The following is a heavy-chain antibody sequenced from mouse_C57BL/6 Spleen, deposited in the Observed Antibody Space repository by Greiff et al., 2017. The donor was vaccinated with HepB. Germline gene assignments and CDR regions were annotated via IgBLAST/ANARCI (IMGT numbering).Heavy chain of an antibody. V-gene: IGHV3-6*01. Sequence: DVKLQESGPGLVKPSQSLSLTCSVTGYSITSGYYWNWIRQFPGNKLEWMGYISYDGSNNYNPSLKNRISITRDTSKNQFFLKLNSVTTEDTATYYCARGDGVNAMDYWGQGTSVTVSS. CDR1: GYSITSGYY. CDR2: ISYDGSN. CDR3: ARGDGVNAMDY. J-gene: IGHJ4*01. D-gene: IGHD2-12*01.